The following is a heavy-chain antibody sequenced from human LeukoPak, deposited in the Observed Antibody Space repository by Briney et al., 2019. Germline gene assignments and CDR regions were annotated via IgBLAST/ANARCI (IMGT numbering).Heavy chain of an antibody. V-gene: IGHV3-30-3*01. CDR3: ATIGDRRTGELYRIDY. Sequence: PGRSLRLSCAASGFTFSNYAMHCVRQAPGKGLEWVAVVSYDGSNKYYADSVKGRFTISRDSSKNTLYLQMNSLRAEDAAIYYCATIGDRRTGELYRIDYWGQGTLVTVSS. D-gene: IGHD7-27*01. CDR1: GFTFSNYA. CDR2: VSYDGSNK. J-gene: IGHJ4*02.